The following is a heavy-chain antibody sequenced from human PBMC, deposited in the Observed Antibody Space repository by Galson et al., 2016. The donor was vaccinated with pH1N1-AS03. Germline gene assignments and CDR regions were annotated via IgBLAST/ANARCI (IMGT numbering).Heavy chain of an antibody. CDR1: GGSISSRDHY. Sequence: LSLTCTASGGSISSRDHYWVWLRQTPGKGLEWIGHIYYSGNSYYNPSLKSRVNFSVDTSKNQFSLKLASVTAADTAVYYCAKTVFTDAFDIWSPGTRVSVSS. CDR2: IYYSGNS. D-gene: IGHD4-11*01. CDR3: AKTVFTDAFDI. V-gene: IGHV4-39*01. J-gene: IGHJ3*02.